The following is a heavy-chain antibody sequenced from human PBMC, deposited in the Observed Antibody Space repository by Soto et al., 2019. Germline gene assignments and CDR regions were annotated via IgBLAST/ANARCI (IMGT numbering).Heavy chain of an antibody. Sequence: GGSLRLSCSASGFTFSSYDMHWVRQGTGKGLEWVSAIGTTGDTYYAGSVKGRFTISRENAKNSLYLQMNSLRAGDTAIYFCARAIGPTLFDYWGQGTLVTVSS. CDR2: IGTTGDT. CDR3: ARAIGPTLFDY. J-gene: IGHJ4*02. CDR1: GFTFSSYD. D-gene: IGHD3-22*01. V-gene: IGHV3-13*04.